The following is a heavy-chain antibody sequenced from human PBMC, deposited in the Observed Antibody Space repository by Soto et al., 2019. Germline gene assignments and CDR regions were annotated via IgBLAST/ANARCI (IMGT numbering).Heavy chain of an antibody. D-gene: IGHD3-10*01. Sequence: PGGSLRISCEASGFTFNNYEMNWVRQAPGKGLEWVSYISSRGSTRQYADSVKGRFTISRDNANNSLYLQMHNLRAEDTALYYCARVPPNFYYNGMDVWGQGTTVTGSS. CDR3: ARVPPNFYYNGMDV. J-gene: IGHJ6*02. CDR2: ISSRGSTR. V-gene: IGHV3-48*03. CDR1: GFTFNNYE.